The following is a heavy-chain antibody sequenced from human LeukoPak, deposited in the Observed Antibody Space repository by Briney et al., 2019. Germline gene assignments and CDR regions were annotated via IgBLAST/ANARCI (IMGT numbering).Heavy chain of an antibody. D-gene: IGHD4-11*01. Sequence: SETLSLTCTVSGGSISSDGYYWSWIRQHPGKGLEWIGYIYYSGSTYYNPSLKSRVTISVDTSKTQFSLKLSSVTAADTAVYYCARVWNLYSNWWGHFDYWGQGTLVTVSS. V-gene: IGHV4-31*03. CDR2: IYYSGST. CDR1: GGSISSDGYY. J-gene: IGHJ4*02. CDR3: ARVWNLYSNWWGHFDY.